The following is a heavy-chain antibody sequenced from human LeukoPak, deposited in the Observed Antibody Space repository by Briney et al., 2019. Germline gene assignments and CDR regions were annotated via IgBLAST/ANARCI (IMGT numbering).Heavy chain of an antibody. CDR3: ARDRAMVVGSSWYYDY. CDR2: IWYDGSNK. J-gene: IGHJ4*02. Sequence: PGRSLRLSCAASGFTFSSYGMHWVRQAPGKGLEWVSLIWYDGSNKYYADSVKGRFTISRDNSKNTLNLQMNSLRAEDTALYDCARDRAMVVGSSWYYDYWGQGTLVTVSS. D-gene: IGHD5-18*01. V-gene: IGHV3-33*01. CDR1: GFTFSSYG.